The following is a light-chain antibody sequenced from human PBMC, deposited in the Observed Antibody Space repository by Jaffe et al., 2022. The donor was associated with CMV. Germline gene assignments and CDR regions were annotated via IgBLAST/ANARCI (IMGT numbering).Light chain of an antibody. J-gene: IGKJ4*01. CDR3: QQYFGTPLT. CDR1: QSVLHSSNEKNY. CDR2: WAS. Sequence: DIVMTQSPDSLAVSLGERATINCKSSQSVLHSSNEKNYLAWYQQKPGQPPKLLIYWASTRESGVPDRFSGSGSGTDFTLTIGSLQAEDVALYYCQQYFGTPLTFGGGTKVEIK. V-gene: IGKV4-1*01.